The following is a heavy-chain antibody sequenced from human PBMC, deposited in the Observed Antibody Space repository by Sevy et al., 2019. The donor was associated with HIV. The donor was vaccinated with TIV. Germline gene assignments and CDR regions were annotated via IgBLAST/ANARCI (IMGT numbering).Heavy chain of an antibody. CDR3: ARGGYTMIVPLIGWFDP. CDR2: ISAYNGNT. Sequence: ASVKVSCKASGYTFTSYGISWVRQAPGQGLEWMGWISAYNGNTNYAQKLQGRVTMTTDTSTSTAYMELRSLRSDNTAVYYCARGGYTMIVPLIGWFDPWGQGTLVTVSS. V-gene: IGHV1-18*01. CDR1: GYTFTSYG. J-gene: IGHJ5*02. D-gene: IGHD3-22*01.